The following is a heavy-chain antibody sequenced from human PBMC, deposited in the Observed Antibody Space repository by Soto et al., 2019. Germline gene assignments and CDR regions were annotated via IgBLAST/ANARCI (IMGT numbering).Heavy chain of an antibody. Sequence: PSETLSLTCTVSGGSISSYYWSWIRQPPGKGLEWIGYIYYSGSTNYNPSLKSRVTISVDTSKNQFSLKLSSVTAADTAVYYCARGPQKLVNNDAFGFLGQGTIVTGSS. V-gene: IGHV4-59*01. J-gene: IGHJ3*01. CDR1: GGSISSYY. CDR3: ARGPQKLVNNDAFGF. CDR2: IYYSGST. D-gene: IGHD6-13*01.